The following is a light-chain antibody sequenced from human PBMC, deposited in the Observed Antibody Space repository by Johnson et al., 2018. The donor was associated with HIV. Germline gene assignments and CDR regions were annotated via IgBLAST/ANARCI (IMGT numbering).Light chain of an antibody. Sequence: QSVLTQPPSVSAAPGQKVTISCSGSSSNIGNNYVSWYQQLPGTAPKLLIYDNSKRPSGIPDRFSGSTSGPSATLVIPGLQTGDEADYHCATWDSSLSARVFGTGTKVTVL. CDR2: DNS. CDR1: SSNIGNNY. CDR3: ATWDSSLSARV. V-gene: IGLV1-51*01. J-gene: IGLJ1*01.